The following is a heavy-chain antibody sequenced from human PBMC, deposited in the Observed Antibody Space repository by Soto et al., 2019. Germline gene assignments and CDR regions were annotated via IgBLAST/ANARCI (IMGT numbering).Heavy chain of an antibody. J-gene: IGHJ4*02. CDR1: GYTFTSYG. V-gene: IGHV1-18*04. CDR2: ISAYNGNT. D-gene: IGHD2-21*01. CDR3: AKDLRGDGYKFTPLWF. Sequence: GASVKVSCKASGYTFTSYGISWVRQAPGQGLEWMGWISAYNGNTNYAQKLQGRVTMTTDTSTSTAYMELRSLRGEDTAVYYCAKDLRGDGYKFTPLWFGGQGTLVTVSS.